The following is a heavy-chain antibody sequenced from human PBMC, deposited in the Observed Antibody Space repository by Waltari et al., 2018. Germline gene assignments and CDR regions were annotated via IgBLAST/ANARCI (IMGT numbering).Heavy chain of an antibody. J-gene: IGHJ3*02. D-gene: IGHD4-17*01. CDR1: GYTFTGYY. CDR2: INPNSGGT. Sequence: QVQLVQSGAEVKKPGASVKVSCKASGYTFTGYYMHWVRQAPGQGLEWMGWINPNSGGTNYAQKFQGRVTMTRDTSISTAYMELSRLRSDDTAVYYCAREISHGVTTGRDAFDIWGQGTMVTVSS. V-gene: IGHV1-2*02. CDR3: AREISHGVTTGRDAFDI.